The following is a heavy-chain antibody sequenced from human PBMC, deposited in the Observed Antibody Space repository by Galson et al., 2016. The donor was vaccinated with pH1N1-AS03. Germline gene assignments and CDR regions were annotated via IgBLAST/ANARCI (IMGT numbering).Heavy chain of an antibody. CDR1: GFTFSTYG. V-gene: IGHV3-33*01. CDR3: ARVRGVVGATPLDY. CDR2: IRYDGSNI. J-gene: IGHJ4*02. Sequence: SLRLSCAASGFTFSTYGMHWVRQAPGKGLEWVAVIRYDGSNIYYADSVKGRFTISRDNSKSTLYLQMNSLRAEDTAVYYCARVRGVVGATPLDYWGQGTLVTVSS. D-gene: IGHD1-26*01.